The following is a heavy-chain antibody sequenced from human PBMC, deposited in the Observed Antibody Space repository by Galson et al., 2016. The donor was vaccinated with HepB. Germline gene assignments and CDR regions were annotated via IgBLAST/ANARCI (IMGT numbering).Heavy chain of an antibody. Sequence: SLRLSCAASAFTFSSQAMYWVRQAPGKGLEWVAVISYDESNQYYTDSVKGRFTISRDSSKYTLYLQMNSLRIEDTAVYYCAASPAAIDAPEGYALDFWGQGTMVTVSS. D-gene: IGHD6-25*01. V-gene: IGHV3-30-3*01. CDR3: AASPAAIDAPEGYALDF. J-gene: IGHJ3*01. CDR2: ISYDESNQ. CDR1: AFTFSSQA.